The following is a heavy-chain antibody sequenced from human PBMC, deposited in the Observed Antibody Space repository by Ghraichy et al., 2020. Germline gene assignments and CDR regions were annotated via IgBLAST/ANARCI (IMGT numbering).Heavy chain of an antibody. CDR2: ISGSGGST. CDR1: GFTFSSYA. J-gene: IGHJ6*03. Sequence: GEPLNISCAASGFTFSSYAMSWVRQAPGKGLEWVSAISGSGGSTYYADSVKGRFTISRDNSKNTLYLQMNSLRAEDTAVYYCARGIFVLYYYMDVWGKGTTVTVSS. D-gene: IGHD2-21*01. V-gene: IGHV3-23*01. CDR3: ARGIFVLYYYMDV.